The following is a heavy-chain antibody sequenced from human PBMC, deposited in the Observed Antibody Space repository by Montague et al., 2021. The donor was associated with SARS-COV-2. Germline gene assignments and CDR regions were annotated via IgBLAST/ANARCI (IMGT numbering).Heavy chain of an antibody. CDR1: GFSISTGYY. D-gene: IGHD3-22*01. CDR2: IYHSGST. Sequence: SETLSLTCTVSGFSISTGYYWGWIRQPPGKGLEWIGSIYHSGSTYYNQSLKSRVTISVDTSKNQFSLKLSSVTAADTAVYYCASSYDSTGHVGYWGQGTLVTVSS. CDR3: ASSYDSTGHVGY. V-gene: IGHV4-38-2*02. J-gene: IGHJ4*02.